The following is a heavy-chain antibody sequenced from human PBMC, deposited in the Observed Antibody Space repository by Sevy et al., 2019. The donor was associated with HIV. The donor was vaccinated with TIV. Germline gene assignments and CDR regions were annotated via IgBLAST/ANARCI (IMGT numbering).Heavy chain of an antibody. CDR1: GFIFTTYE. V-gene: IGHV3-48*03. CDR2: ITSSGSTI. D-gene: IGHD3-22*01. CDR3: ARARDYYNSVGPYYIDY. J-gene: IGHJ4*01. Sequence: GGSLRLSCAASGFIFTTYEMNWVRQAPGKGLERVSYITSSGSTIYYADSVKGRFSIYIDNVKNSLYLQMNNLRAEDTAVYYCARARDYYNSVGPYYIDYWGQGTLVTVSS.